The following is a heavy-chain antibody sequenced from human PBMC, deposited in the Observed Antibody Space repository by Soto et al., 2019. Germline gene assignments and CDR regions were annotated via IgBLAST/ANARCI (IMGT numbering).Heavy chain of an antibody. CDR1: GFTFSRYG. CDR3: ARDPSEGRVGNWFES. CDR2: ISSSTSYV. Sequence: GGSLRLSCAASGFTFSRYGMNWLRQAPGKGLEWVASISSSTSYVYYADSVKGRFSTSRDNAKNILYLEMYGLRTEDTAVYYCARDPSEGRVGNWFESGGQGTLVTVSS. V-gene: IGHV3-21*06. D-gene: IGHD2-2*01. J-gene: IGHJ5*01.